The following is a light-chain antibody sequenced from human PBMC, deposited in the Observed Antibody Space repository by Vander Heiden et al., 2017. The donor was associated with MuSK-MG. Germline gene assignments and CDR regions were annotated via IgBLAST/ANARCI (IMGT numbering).Light chain of an antibody. CDR1: SSEIGSYNF. V-gene: IGLV2-23*02. J-gene: IGLJ2*01. CDR3: CSYASDYTLV. CDR2: EVS. Sequence: QSALTQPAPASGSPGPSITLSCTGSSSEIGSYNFVCWYQQHPGKARKLMVYEVSRWPSGVSGRFSGSKSGNTASLTISGLEDEDEADYYSCSYASDYTLVFGGGTKLTVL.